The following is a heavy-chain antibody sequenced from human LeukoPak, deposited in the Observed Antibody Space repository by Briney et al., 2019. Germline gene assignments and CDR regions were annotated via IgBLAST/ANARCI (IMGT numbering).Heavy chain of an antibody. CDR2: NHHSGST. CDR1: SRSFSGYY. CDR3: ARTTLYYPPDAFDI. J-gene: IGHJ3*02. V-gene: IGHV4-34*01. D-gene: IGHD1-26*01. Sequence: PSEPLSLTCAVYSRSFSGYYWSWNRQPPGQGLGWVGENHHSGSTNYNPSLKSRVTISVDTSKNQSSLKLSSVTAADTAVYYCARTTLYYPPDAFDIWGQGPMVTVSS.